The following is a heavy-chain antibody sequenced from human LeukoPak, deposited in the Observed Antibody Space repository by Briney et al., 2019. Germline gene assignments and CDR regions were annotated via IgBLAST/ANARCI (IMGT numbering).Heavy chain of an antibody. CDR1: GFTFSNYG. D-gene: IGHD3-22*01. V-gene: IGHV3-30*02. Sequence: TGGSLRLSCAASGFTFSNYGMHWVRQAPGKGLEWVAFIRYDGSNKYYADSVKGRFTISRDNSKNTLYLQMNSLRAEDTAVYYCVNTVVVTYWGQGTLVTVSS. CDR2: IRYDGSNK. J-gene: IGHJ4*02. CDR3: VNTVVVTY.